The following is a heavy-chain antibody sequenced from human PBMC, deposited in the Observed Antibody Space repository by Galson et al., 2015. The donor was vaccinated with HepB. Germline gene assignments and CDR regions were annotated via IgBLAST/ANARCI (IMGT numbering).Heavy chain of an antibody. CDR3: ARGGGSFGY. J-gene: IGHJ4*02. V-gene: IGHV3-21*06. CDR1: GFSLSDSA. CDR2: INSGSTHI. D-gene: IGHD1-26*01. Sequence: LRLSCAASGFSLSDSAMNWVRQAPGKGLEWVSSINSGSTHIYHADSLKGRFTISRDNTKNSLYLQMNSLKAEDTAVYYCARGGGSFGYWGQGTLVTVSS.